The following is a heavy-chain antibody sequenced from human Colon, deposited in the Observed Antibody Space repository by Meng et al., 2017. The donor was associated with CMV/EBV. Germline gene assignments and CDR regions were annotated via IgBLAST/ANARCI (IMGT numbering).Heavy chain of an antibody. V-gene: IGHV3-23*01. Sequence: GGSLRLSCAASGFIFDKYAMHWVRRAPGKGLEWVSAITGSGDVTYYADSVKGRFTISRDNSKNTLYLQMNSLRAEDTAVYFCAKALNLVVPAAAYFHYWGNGTLVTVSS. CDR2: ITGSGDVT. CDR1: GFIFDKYA. CDR3: AKALNLVVPAAAYFHY. D-gene: IGHD2-2*01. J-gene: IGHJ4*01.